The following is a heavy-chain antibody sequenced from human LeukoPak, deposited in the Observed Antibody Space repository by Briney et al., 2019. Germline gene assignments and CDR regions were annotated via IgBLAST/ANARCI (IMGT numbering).Heavy chain of an antibody. D-gene: IGHD5-24*01. CDR2: INPNSGDT. CDR3: ARVMEEMATAATAFDI. V-gene: IGHV1-2*02. Sequence: ASVKVSCKASGYTFTAYYIHWVRQAPGQGLEWMGWINPNSGDTNYAQKFQGRVTMTRDTSISTAYMELSSLRSEDTAVYYCARVMEEMATAATAFDIWGQGTMVTVSS. J-gene: IGHJ3*02. CDR1: GYTFTAYY.